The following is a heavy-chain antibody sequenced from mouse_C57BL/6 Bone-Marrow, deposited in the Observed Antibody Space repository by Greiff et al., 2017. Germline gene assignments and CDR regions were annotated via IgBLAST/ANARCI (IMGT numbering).Heavy chain of an antibody. D-gene: IGHD2-3*01. V-gene: IGHV1-52*01. CDR2: IDPSDSET. Sequence: VQLQQPGAELVRPGSSVKLSCKASGYTFTSYWMHWVKQRPIQGLEWIGNIDPSDSETHYNQKFKDKATLTVDKSSSTAYMQLSSLTSEDSAVYYCAREGDGYCAWFAYWGQGTLVTVSA. J-gene: IGHJ3*01. CDR1: GYTFTSYW. CDR3: AREGDGYCAWFAY.